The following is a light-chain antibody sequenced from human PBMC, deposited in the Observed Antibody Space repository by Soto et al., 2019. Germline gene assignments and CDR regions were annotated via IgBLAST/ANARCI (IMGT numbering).Light chain of an antibody. CDR2: DAS. Sequence: ENVLTQSPATLSLSPGERATLSCRASQSVSSYLAWYQQKPGQAPRLLISDASNRATGIPARFSGSGSGTDFTLTISSLEPEDFAVYYCQQRSNWLFTFGPGTKVDIK. V-gene: IGKV3-11*01. J-gene: IGKJ3*01. CDR3: QQRSNWLFT. CDR1: QSVSSY.